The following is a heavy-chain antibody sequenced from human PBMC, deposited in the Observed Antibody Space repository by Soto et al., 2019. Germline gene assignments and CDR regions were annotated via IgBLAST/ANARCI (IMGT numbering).Heavy chain of an antibody. D-gene: IGHD3-22*01. CDR1: GGYVNTAVYS. CDR2: IPHSGIA. J-gene: IGHJ3*02. V-gene: IGHV4-30-2*01. Sequence: TSETLSLTCAVSGGYVNTAVYSWSWIRHPPGKGLEWLGYIPHSGIADYNPSLKSRVTISLDRSNNHFSLKLISVTAADTAVYYCARVPILYYSSGYYHYGTFDIWGQGTTVTVSS. CDR3: ARVPILYYSSGYYHYGTFDI.